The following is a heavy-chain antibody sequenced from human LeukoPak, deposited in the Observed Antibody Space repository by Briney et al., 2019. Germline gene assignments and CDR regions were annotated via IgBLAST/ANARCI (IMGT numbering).Heavy chain of an antibody. CDR1: GFTFSNYW. Sequence: PGGSLRLSCAVSGFTFSNYWMSWVRQAPGKGLEWVANIKQDGSEKYYVDSVKGRFTISRDNAKNSVYLQMNSLRAEDTAVYYCVKKWAAAGTFDYWGQGTLVTVSP. CDR3: VKKWAAAGTFDY. D-gene: IGHD6-13*01. J-gene: IGHJ4*02. V-gene: IGHV3-7*03. CDR2: IKQDGSEK.